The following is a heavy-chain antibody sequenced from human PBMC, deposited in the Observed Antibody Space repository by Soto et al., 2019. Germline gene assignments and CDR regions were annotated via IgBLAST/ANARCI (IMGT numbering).Heavy chain of an antibody. J-gene: IGHJ5*02. CDR1: EGSISSYY. CDR2: IYYSGST. CDR3: ARLDMVRGVISRWFDP. V-gene: IGHV4-59*01. D-gene: IGHD3-10*01. Sequence: PSETLSLTCYVSEGSISSYYWSWIRQPPGKGLEWIGYIYYSGSTNYNPSLKSRVTISVDTSKNQFSLKLSSVTAADTAVYYCARLDMVRGVISRWFDPWGQGTLVTVSS.